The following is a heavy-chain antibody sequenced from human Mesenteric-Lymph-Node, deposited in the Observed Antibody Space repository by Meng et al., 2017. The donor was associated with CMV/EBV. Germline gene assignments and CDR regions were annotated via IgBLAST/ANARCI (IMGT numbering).Heavy chain of an antibody. J-gene: IGHJ5*02. CDR3: ARASSLYSYGSNWFDP. D-gene: IGHD5-18*01. V-gene: IGHV4-39*07. CDR2: IYYSGST. Sequence: SETLSLTCTVSGGSIRSSSYYWGWIRQPPGKGLEWIGSIYYSGSTYYNPSLKSRVTISVDTSKNQFSLKLSSVTAADTAVYYCARASSLYSYGSNWFDPWGQGTLVTVSS. CDR1: GGSIRSSSYY.